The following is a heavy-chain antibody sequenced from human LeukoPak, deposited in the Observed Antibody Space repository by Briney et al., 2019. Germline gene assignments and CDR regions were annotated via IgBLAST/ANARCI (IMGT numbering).Heavy chain of an antibody. CDR3: ARDSQYQLLSYYYYYMDV. D-gene: IGHD2-2*01. CDR1: GGSISSGGYY. CDR2: IYHSGST. Sequence: SETLSLTCTVSGGSISSGGYYWSWIRQPPGKGLEWIGYIYHSGSTYYNPSLKSRVTISVDRSKNQFSLKLSSVTAADTAVYYCARDSQYQLLSYYYYYMDVWGKGTTVTVSS. V-gene: IGHV4-30-2*01. J-gene: IGHJ6*03.